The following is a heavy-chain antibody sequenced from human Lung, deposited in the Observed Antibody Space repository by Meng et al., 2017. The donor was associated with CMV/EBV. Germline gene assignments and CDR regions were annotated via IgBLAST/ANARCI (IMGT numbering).Heavy chain of an antibody. CDR1: GFTVTRNW. D-gene: IGHD3-10*01. CDR3: ARPIEGIRETLDY. CDR2: INEDGTDK. Sequence: GGSLRLXXAASGFTVTRNWMTWVRQAPGKGLEWVANINEDGTDKNYLDSVKGRFTISRDNVKKSVYLQMNTLRGEDTAVYYCARPIEGIRETLDYWGQGPLVTVSS. V-gene: IGHV3-7*01. J-gene: IGHJ4*02.